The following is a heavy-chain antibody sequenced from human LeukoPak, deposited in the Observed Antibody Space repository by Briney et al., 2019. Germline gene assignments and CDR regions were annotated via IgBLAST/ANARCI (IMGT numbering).Heavy chain of an antibody. CDR1: GYTFTSYG. D-gene: IGHD2-2*01. CDR2: ISAYNGNT. J-gene: IGHJ6*02. V-gene: IGHV1-18*01. CDR3: ARYCSSTSCYAYYYYGMDV. Sequence: ASVKVSCKASGYTFTSYGISWVRQAPGQGLEWMGWISAYNGNTNYAQKLQGRVTMTTDTSTSTAYMELRSLRSDDTAEYYCARYCSSTSCYAYYYYGMDVWGQGTTVTVSS.